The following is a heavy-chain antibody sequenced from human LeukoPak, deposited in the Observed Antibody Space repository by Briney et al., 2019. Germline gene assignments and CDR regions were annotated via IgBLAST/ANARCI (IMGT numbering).Heavy chain of an antibody. J-gene: IGHJ4*02. D-gene: IGHD6-13*01. V-gene: IGHV3-NL1*01. CDR3: ARDSFSSSWYD. CDR2: IYSGGST. Sequence: GGSLRLSCVASGFIFRNHGMHWVRQAPGKGLEWVSVIYSGGSTYYADSVKGRFTISRDNSKNTLYLQMNSLRAEDTAVYYCARDSFSSSWYDWGQGTLVTVSS. CDR1: GFIFRNHG.